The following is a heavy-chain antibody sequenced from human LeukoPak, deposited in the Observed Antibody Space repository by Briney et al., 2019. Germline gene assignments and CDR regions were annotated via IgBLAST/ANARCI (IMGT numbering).Heavy chain of an antibody. J-gene: IGHJ4*02. D-gene: IGHD5-18*01. Sequence: GGSLRLSCAASGFTVSSNYMSWVRQAPGKGLEWVSVIYSGGSTYYADSVKGRFTISRDNSKNTLYLQMNSLRAEDTAVYYCARDLDSYGSYYFDYWGQGTLVTASS. CDR2: IYSGGST. CDR3: ARDLDSYGSYYFDY. CDR1: GFTVSSNY. V-gene: IGHV3-66*01.